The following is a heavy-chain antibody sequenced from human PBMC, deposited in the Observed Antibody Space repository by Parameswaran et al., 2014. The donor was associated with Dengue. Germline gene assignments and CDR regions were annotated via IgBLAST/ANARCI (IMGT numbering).Heavy chain of an antibody. J-gene: IGHJ6*03. CDR3: AREGGGFWEPKGGLKSCYYYMDV. D-gene: IGHD1-14*01. CDR2: IYSGGST. Sequence: VRQAPGKGLEWVSVIYSGGSTYYTESVKGRFTISRDNSKNTLYLQMNSLRAEDTAVCYCAREGGGFWEPKGGLKSCYYYMDVWGKGTTVTVSS. V-gene: IGHV3-53*01.